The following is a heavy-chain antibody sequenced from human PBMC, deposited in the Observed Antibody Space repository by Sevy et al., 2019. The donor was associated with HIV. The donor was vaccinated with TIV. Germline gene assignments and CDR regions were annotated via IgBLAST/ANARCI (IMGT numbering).Heavy chain of an antibody. CDR1: GYTFTSYG. V-gene: IGHV1-18*01. J-gene: IGHJ4*02. Sequence: ASVKVSCKASGYTFTSYGISWVRQAPGQGLEWMGWISAYNGNTNYAQKLQGRVTMTTDTSTSTGYMELRSLRSDDTAVYYCARKAVAARPAHYFDYWGQGTLVTVSS. CDR3: ARKAVAARPAHYFDY. CDR2: ISAYNGNT. D-gene: IGHD6-6*01.